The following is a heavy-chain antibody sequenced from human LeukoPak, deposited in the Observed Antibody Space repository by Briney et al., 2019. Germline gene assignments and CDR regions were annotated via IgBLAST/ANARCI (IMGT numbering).Heavy chain of an antibody. CDR1: GGTFSSYA. Sequence: SVKVSCKASGGTFSSYAISWVRQAPGQGLEWMGGIIPIFGTANYAQKFQGRVTITADESTSTAHMELSSLRSEDTAVYYCARDQGYYDILTGYEPYYYYGMDVWGQGTTVTVSS. CDR3: ARDQGYYDILTGYEPYYYYGMDV. D-gene: IGHD3-9*01. J-gene: IGHJ6*02. V-gene: IGHV1-69*13. CDR2: IIPIFGTA.